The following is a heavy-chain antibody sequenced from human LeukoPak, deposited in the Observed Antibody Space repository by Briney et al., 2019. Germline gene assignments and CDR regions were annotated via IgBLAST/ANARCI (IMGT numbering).Heavy chain of an antibody. CDR3: ARHGSLYSWFDP. CDR2: IYYSGST. D-gene: IGHD3-10*01. J-gene: IGHJ5*02. Sequence: SETLSLTCTVSGGSISSSSYYWGWIRQPPGKGLEWIGSIYYSGSTYYNPSLKSRVTISVDTSKNQFSLKLSSVTAADTAVYYCARHGSLYSWFDPGAREPWSPPPQ. V-gene: IGHV4-39*01. CDR1: GGSISSSSYY.